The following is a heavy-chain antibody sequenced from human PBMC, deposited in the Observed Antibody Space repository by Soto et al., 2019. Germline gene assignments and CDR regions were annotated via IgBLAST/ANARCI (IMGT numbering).Heavy chain of an antibody. J-gene: IGHJ4*02. Sequence: QVQLQQWGAGLLKPSETLSLTCAVYGGSFSGYYWSWIRQPPGKGLEWIGEINHSGSTNYNPSLKSRFTISVDSSKNQFSLKLSSVTAAVTAVYYCPSRQQLVLWGRRYDYWGQGTLVTVSS. CDR3: PSRQQLVLWGRRYDY. CDR1: GGSFSGYY. V-gene: IGHV4-34*01. D-gene: IGHD6-13*01. CDR2: INHSGST.